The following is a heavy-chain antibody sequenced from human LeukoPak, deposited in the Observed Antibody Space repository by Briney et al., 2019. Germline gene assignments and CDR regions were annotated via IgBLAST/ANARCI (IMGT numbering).Heavy chain of an antibody. CDR3: ARGVITMIVVTYFDY. Sequence: ASVKVSCKASGYTFTSYGISWVRQAPGQGLEWMGWISAYNGNTNYAQKLQGRVTMTTDTSTSTAYMELRSLRSDDTAAYYCARGVITMIVVTYFDYWGQGTLVTVSS. CDR1: GYTFTSYG. CDR2: ISAYNGNT. J-gene: IGHJ4*02. V-gene: IGHV1-18*01. D-gene: IGHD3-22*01.